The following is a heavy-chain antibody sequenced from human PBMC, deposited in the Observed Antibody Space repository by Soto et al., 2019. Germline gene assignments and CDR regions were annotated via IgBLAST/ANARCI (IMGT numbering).Heavy chain of an antibody. CDR1: GFTFSSYW. J-gene: IGHJ4*02. D-gene: IGHD3-10*01. CDR3: TRDIGGKGAY. Sequence: GGSLRLSCATSGFTFSSYWMHWVRQVPGKGLLWVSRIDEYGNTINYADSVRGRFTISRDNARNTLYLEMNSLRAEDTALYYCTRDIGGKGAYWGPGTLVTVSS. CDR2: IDEYGNTI. V-gene: IGHV3-74*01.